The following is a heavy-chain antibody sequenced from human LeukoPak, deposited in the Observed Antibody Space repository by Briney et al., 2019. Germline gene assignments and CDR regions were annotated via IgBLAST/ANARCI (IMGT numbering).Heavy chain of an antibody. J-gene: IGHJ5*02. CDR1: GGSISGSSYY. CDR3: ARLVTAATGNCFDP. V-gene: IGHV4-39*01. D-gene: IGHD1-7*01. CDR2: IHKSGNT. Sequence: TSETLSLTCTVSGGSISGSSYYWAWIRQPPGKGLEWIGSIHKSGNTYYTASLKSRVTISVDTSKNRFSLKLTSATATDTAVYYCARLVTAATGNCFDPWGRGTLVTVSS.